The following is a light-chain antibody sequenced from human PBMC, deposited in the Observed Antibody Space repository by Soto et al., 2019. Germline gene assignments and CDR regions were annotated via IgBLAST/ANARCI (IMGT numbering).Light chain of an antibody. CDR2: GAS. CDR3: QQFGSSSWP. Sequence: ESVLTQSPGTLSLSPGEKATLSCRASQSVSSSYLAWYQQKPGQAPRLLIYGASSRATGIPERFSGSGSGTDFTLTVSRLESEDFAVYYCQQFGSSSWPFGPEPKVDIK. J-gene: IGKJ1*01. CDR1: QSVSSSY. V-gene: IGKV3-20*01.